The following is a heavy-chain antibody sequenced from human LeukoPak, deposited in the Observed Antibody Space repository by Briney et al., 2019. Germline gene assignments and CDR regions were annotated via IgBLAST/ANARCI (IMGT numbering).Heavy chain of an antibody. CDR1: GGSFSGYY. D-gene: IGHD7-27*01. Sequence: SETLSLTCAVYGGSFSGYYWSWIRQPPGKGLEWIGEINHSGSTNYNPSLKSRVTISVDTSKNQFSLKLSSVTAADTAVYYCARIQLGIDYWGQGTLVTVSS. CDR2: INHSGST. J-gene: IGHJ4*02. V-gene: IGHV4-34*01. CDR3: ARIQLGIDY.